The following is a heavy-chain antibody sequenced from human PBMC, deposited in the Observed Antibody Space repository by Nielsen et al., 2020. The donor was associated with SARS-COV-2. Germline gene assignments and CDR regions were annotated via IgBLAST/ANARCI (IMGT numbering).Heavy chain of an antibody. CDR2: INSDSGNT. D-gene: IGHD2-2*01. CDR1: GYTFTSFA. V-gene: IGHV1-3*04. CDR3: ARSRGCSATSCFFDY. J-gene: IGHJ4*02. Sequence: ASVKVSCKTSGYTFTSFAIHWVRQAPGQRLEWTGWINSDSGNTKYSQKFRGRVTITRDTSASTAYMELSGLSSEDTAVYYCARSRGCSATSCFFDYWGQGALVTVSS.